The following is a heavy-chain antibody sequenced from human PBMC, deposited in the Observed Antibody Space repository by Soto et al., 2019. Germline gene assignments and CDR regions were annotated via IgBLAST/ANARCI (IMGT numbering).Heavy chain of an antibody. CDR1: GGTFSSYA. D-gene: IGHD1-26*01. CDR3: ASRDSGSYYVPQPFAY. V-gene: IGHV1-69*13. J-gene: IGHJ4*02. Sequence: ASVKVSCKASGGTFSSYAISWVRQAPGQGLEWMGGIIPIFGTANYAQKFQGRVTITADESTSTAYMELSSLRSEDTAVYYCASRDSGSYYVPQPFAYWGQGTLVTVSS. CDR2: IIPIFGTA.